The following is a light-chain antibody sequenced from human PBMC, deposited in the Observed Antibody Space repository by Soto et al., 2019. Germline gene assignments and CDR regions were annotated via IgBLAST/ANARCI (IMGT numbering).Light chain of an antibody. V-gene: IGKV3-20*01. Sequence: EIVLMQSPGTLSLSPGERATLSCRASQSVDRNYLAWYQQKPGQAPRILIFAASSRATGIPDRFSGSGSGTDFTLTISRLEPADFAVYYCQQYGSSSWTFGQGTKVEIK. CDR2: AAS. CDR1: QSVDRNY. J-gene: IGKJ1*01. CDR3: QQYGSSSWT.